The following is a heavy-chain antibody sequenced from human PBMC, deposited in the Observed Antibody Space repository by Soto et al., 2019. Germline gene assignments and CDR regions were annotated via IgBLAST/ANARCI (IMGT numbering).Heavy chain of an antibody. Sequence: AASVKVSCKASGGTFSSYTISWVRQAPGQGLEWMGRIIPILGIANYAQKFQGRVTITADKSTSTAYMELSSLRSEDTAVYYCARSTQVGFLEWLLVNWGQGTLVTVSS. V-gene: IGHV1-69*02. CDR2: IIPILGIA. D-gene: IGHD3-3*01. J-gene: IGHJ4*02. CDR3: ARSTQVGFLEWLLVN. CDR1: GGTFSSYT.